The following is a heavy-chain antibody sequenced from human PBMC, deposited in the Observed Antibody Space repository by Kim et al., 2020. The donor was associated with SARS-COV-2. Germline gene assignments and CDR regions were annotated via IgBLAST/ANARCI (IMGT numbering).Heavy chain of an antibody. Sequence: GGSLRLSCAASGFTFSIYSMNWVRQAPGKGLEWVSYINNSSNKIYVADSVKGRFTISRDNAMNSLYLQMDTLTDEDTAIYYCARGLDYWGQGTLVTVSS. V-gene: IGHV3-48*02. J-gene: IGHJ4*02. CDR3: ARGLDY. CDR2: INNSSNKI. CDR1: GFTFSIYS.